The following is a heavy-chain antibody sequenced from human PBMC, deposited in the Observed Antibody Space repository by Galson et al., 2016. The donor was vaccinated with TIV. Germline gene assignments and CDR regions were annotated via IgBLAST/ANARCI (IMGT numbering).Heavy chain of an antibody. CDR1: GGTFKIHS. CDR3: ATVITFGGVNVYGRDYGMDV. Sequence: SVKVSCKASGGTFKIHSITWVRQAPGQGLEWMGGIIPVFGTADYAQSFRGRVTITADESTNAAYLQLSSLRSEDPAVYYCATVITFGGVNVYGRDYGMDVWGQGTTVTVSS. CDR2: IIPVFGTA. J-gene: IGHJ6*02. V-gene: IGHV1-69*13. D-gene: IGHD3-16*02.